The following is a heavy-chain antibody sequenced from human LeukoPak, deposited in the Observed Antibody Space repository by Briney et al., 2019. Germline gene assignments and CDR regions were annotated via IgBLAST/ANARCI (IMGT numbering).Heavy chain of an antibody. D-gene: IGHD3-22*01. CDR2: INPKTGDT. Sequence: ASVSVSCTASEFTFTEYYIHWVRQAPGQGPEGMGWINPKTGDTDSAQKFQGRVTLTSDSSIGTASMDLSGLTSADTAMYYCARAGEDSTGHYDVFHIWGQGTMVTVSS. V-gene: IGHV1-2*02. CDR3: ARAGEDSTGHYDVFHI. CDR1: EFTFTEYY. J-gene: IGHJ3*02.